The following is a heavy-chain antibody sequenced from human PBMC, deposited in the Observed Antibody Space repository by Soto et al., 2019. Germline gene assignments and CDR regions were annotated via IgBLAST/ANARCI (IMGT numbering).Heavy chain of an antibody. CDR1: GGTFSSYA. V-gene: IGHV1-69*12. CDR3: AREWYRVYGETVLNYYYYGMDV. J-gene: IGHJ6*02. D-gene: IGHD4-17*01. CDR2: IIPIYGTA. Sequence: QVQLVQSGAEVKKPGSSVKVSCKASGGTFSSYAINWVRQAPGQGLEWLGGIIPIYGTANYAQKFQGRVTITADESTRTAYMELSSLRSEDTAVYYCAREWYRVYGETVLNYYYYGMDVWGQGTTVTVSS.